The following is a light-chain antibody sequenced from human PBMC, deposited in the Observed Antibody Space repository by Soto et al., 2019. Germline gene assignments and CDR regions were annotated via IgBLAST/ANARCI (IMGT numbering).Light chain of an antibody. J-gene: IGKJ2*01. CDR3: QQSFSFPVT. Sequence: DIQMTQSPSSLSASVGDRVTITCRANQTITRYLNWYQQKPGTAPKLLIYAASSLQEGVPSRFRGSGSGTDFTLTISNLQPEDFAAYSCQQSFSFPVTFGQGTKLAIK. CDR1: QTITRY. CDR2: AAS. V-gene: IGKV1-39*01.